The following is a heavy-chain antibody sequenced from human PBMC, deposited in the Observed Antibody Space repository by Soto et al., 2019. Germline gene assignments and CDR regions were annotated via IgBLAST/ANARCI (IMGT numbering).Heavy chain of an antibody. CDR3: ARAINSAGGWFDT. J-gene: IGHJ5*02. CDR2: ITPLFGIP. V-gene: IGHV1-69*10. D-gene: IGHD2-15*01. CDR1: GGTSGTLS. Sequence: GASVKVSCKASGGTSGTLSITWVRQAPGQGLEWMGGITPLFGIPNYPPKFQGILTITADKSTTTAYLELSSLRPEDTAGYYCARAINSAGGWFDTWGRGSLVTVSS.